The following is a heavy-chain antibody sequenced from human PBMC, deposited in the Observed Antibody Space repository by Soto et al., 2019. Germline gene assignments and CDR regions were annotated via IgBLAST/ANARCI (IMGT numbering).Heavy chain of an antibody. V-gene: IGHV4-30-4*01. D-gene: IGHD6-19*01. Sequence: PSETLSLTCTVSGGSISSGDYYWSWIRQPPGKGLEWIGYIYYSGSTYYNPSLKSRVTISVDTSKNQFSLKLSSVTAADTAVYYCATVQAVAGGYYFDYWGQGTLVTVS. CDR2: IYYSGST. J-gene: IGHJ4*02. CDR3: ATVQAVAGGYYFDY. CDR1: GGSISSGDYY.